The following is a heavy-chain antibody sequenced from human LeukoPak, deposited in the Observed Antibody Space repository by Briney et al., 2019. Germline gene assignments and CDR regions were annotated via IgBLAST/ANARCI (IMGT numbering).Heavy chain of an antibody. CDR1: GYTFSSYG. J-gene: IGHJ4*02. Sequence: ASVKVSCKASGYTFSSYGISWVRQAPGQGLEWMGWINAYNGNTNYAQKFQGRVTITADKSTSTAYMELSSLRSEDTAVYYCAKSETYYDYVWGSYRPSYFDYWGQGTLVTVSS. D-gene: IGHD3-16*02. CDR3: AKSETYYDYVWGSYRPSYFDY. V-gene: IGHV1-18*01. CDR2: INAYNGNT.